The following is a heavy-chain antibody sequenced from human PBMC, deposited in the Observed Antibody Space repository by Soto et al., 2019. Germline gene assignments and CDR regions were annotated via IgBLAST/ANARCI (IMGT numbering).Heavy chain of an antibody. D-gene: IGHD1-26*01. J-gene: IGHJ6*02. CDR3: ARELAAPWSVGRYYYYYGMDV. CDR2: ISSSSSYI. V-gene: IGHV3-21*01. CDR1: GFTFSSYS. Sequence: EVQLVESGGGLVKPGGSLRLSCAASGFTFSSYSMNWVRQAPGKGLEWVSSISSSSSYIYYADSVKGRFTISRDNAKDSLYLQMNSLRAEDTAVYYCARELAAPWSVGRYYYYYGMDVWGQGTTVTVSS.